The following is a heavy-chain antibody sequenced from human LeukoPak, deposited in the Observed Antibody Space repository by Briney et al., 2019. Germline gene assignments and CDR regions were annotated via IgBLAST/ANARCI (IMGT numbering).Heavy chain of an antibody. CDR2: IIPILGIA. V-gene: IGHV1-69*04. J-gene: IGHJ3*02. Sequence: ASVKVSCKASGGTFSSYAISWVRQAPGQGLEWMGRIIPILGIANYAQKFQGRVTITADKSTSTAYMELSSLRSEDTAVYYCATLVVTDAFDIWGQGIMVTVSS. CDR1: GGTFSSYA. CDR3: ATLVVTDAFDI. D-gene: IGHD3-22*01.